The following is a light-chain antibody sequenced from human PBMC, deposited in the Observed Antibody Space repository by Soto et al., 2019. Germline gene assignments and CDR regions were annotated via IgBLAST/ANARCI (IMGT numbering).Light chain of an antibody. CDR3: QKYNSAPLT. CDR2: ATS. Sequence: DVQMTQSPSSLSAFVGDRVTITSRASQGIAPYLAWFQQKPGKVPKLLIYATSTLQSWVPSRFSGSGSGTDFTLTINSLQPEDVGTYYCQKYNSAPLTFGGGTKVEIK. V-gene: IGKV1-27*01. CDR1: QGIAPY. J-gene: IGKJ4*01.